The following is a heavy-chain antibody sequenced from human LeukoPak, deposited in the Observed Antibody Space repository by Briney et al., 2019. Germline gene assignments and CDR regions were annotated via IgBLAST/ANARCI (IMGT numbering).Heavy chain of an antibody. V-gene: IGHV1-2*02. CDR3: AANEGYDFWSGHHFYYMDV. J-gene: IGHJ6*03. CDR2: INPNSGGT. D-gene: IGHD3-3*01. Sequence: GASVKVSCKASGYTFTGYYMHWVRQAHGQGLELKGWINPNSGGTNYAQKFQGRVTMTRDTSISTAYMELSRLRSDDAAVYYCAANEGYDFWSGHHFYYMDVWGKGTTVTVSS. CDR1: GYTFTGYY.